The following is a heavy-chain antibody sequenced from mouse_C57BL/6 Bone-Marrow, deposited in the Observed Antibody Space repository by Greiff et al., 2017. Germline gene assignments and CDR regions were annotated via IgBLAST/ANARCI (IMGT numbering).Heavy chain of an antibody. D-gene: IGHD3-1*01. CDR3: TTWALLWYLDV. J-gene: IGHJ1*03. V-gene: IGHV14-4*01. Sequence: VQLKESGAELVRPGASVKLSCTASGFNIKDDYMHWVKQRPEQGLEWIGWIDPENGDTEYASKFQGKATITADTSSNTAYLQLSSLTSEDTAVYYCTTWALLWYLDVWGTGTTVTVSS. CDR1: GFNIKDDY. CDR2: IDPENGDT.